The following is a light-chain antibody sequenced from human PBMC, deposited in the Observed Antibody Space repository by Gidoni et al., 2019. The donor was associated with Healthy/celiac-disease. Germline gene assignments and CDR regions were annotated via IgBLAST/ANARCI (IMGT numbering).Light chain of an antibody. CDR2: GAS. J-gene: IGKJ4*01. CDR1: QSLSSSY. V-gene: IGKV3-20*01. Sequence: EIVLTQSPGTLSLSPEERATLSCTASQSLSSSYLAWYQQKPGQAPRLLIYGASSRATGIPDRFSGSGSGTDFTLTISRLEPEDFAVYYCQQYGSSPLTFGGGTKVEIK. CDR3: QQYGSSPLT.